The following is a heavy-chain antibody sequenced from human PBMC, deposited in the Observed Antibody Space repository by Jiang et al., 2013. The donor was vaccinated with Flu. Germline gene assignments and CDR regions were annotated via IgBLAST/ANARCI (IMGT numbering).Heavy chain of an antibody. CDR3: TRGITSQHYYDSSGYSFDY. V-gene: IGHV3-49*02. D-gene: IGHD3-22*01. CDR2: KAYGGTT. J-gene: IGHJ4*02. Sequence: KAYGGTTEYAASVKGRFTISRDDSKSIAYLQMNSLKTEDTAVYYCTRGITSQHYYDSSGYSFDYWGQGTLVTVSS.